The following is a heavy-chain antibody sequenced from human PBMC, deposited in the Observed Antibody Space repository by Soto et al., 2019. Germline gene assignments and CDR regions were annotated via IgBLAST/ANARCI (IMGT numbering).Heavy chain of an antibody. D-gene: IGHD6-19*01. CDR2: INADNGNT. CDR3: ASGGTYSSGWYAFDI. V-gene: IGHV1-3*01. Sequence: ASVKVSCKASGYTFTSYAMHWVRQAPGQRLEWMGWINADNGNTKYSQKFQGRVTITRDTSSSTAYMELSSLRAEDTAVYYCASGGTYSSGWYAFDIWGQGTMVTVSS. J-gene: IGHJ3*02. CDR1: GYTFTSYA.